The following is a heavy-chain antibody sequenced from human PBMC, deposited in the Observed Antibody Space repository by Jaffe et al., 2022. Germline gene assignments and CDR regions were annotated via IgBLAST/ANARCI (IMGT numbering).Heavy chain of an antibody. D-gene: IGHD2-2*01. CDR2: IYHSGST. Sequence: QVQLQESGPGLVKPSGTLSLTCAVSGGSISSSNWWSWIRQPPGKGLEWIGEIYHSGSTNYNPSLKSRVTISVDKSKNQFSLKLSSVTAADTAVYYCARNRRVLYQLHYYYYMDVWGKGTTVTVSS. J-gene: IGHJ6*03. CDR3: ARNRRVLYQLHYYYYMDV. V-gene: IGHV4-4*02. CDR1: GGSISSSNW.